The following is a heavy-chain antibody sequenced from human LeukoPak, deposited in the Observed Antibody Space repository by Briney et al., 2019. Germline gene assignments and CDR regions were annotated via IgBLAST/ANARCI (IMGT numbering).Heavy chain of an antibody. D-gene: IGHD6-13*01. CDR3: ARIAGYSRVYYYYYYGMDV. V-gene: IGHV4-34*01. CDR1: GGSFSGYY. CDR2: INHSGST. Sequence: SETLSLTCAVYGGSFSGYYWSWIRQPPGKGLGWIGEINHSGSTNYNPSLKSRVTISVDTSKNQFSLKLSSVTAADTAVYYCARIAGYSRVYYYYYYGMDVWGKGTTVTVSS. J-gene: IGHJ6*04.